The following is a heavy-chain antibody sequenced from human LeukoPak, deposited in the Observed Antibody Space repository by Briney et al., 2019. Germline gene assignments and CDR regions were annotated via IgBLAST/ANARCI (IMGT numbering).Heavy chain of an antibody. D-gene: IGHD1-26*01. J-gene: IGHJ4*02. CDR2: INPSGGST. CDR3: ARVGEWGLPDY. V-gene: IGHV1-46*01. Sequence: GASVKVSCKASGYTFTSYYMHWVRQAPGQGLEWMGIINPSGGSTSYAQKLQGRVTMTRDTSTSTVYMELSSLRSEDTAVYYCARVGEWGLPDYWGQGTLVTVSS. CDR1: GYTFTSYY.